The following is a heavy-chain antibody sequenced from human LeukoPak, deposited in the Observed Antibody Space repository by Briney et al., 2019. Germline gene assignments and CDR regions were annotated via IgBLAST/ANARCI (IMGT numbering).Heavy chain of an antibody. V-gene: IGHV1-69*05. CDR2: IIPIFGTA. Sequence: SVKVSCKASGGTFSSYAISWVRQAPGQGLEWMGGIIPIFGTANYAQKFQGRVTITTDESTSTAYMELSSLRSEDTAVYYCARKGYCSGGSCYSDDAFDIWGQGTMVTVSS. CDR3: ARKGYCSGGSCYSDDAFDI. J-gene: IGHJ3*02. D-gene: IGHD2-15*01. CDR1: GGTFSSYA.